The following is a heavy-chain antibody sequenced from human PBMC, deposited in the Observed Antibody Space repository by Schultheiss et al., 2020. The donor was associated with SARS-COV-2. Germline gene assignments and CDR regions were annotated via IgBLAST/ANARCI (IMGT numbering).Heavy chain of an antibody. V-gene: IGHV3-21*01. J-gene: IGHJ4*02. D-gene: IGHD3-22*01. CDR3: ARGDYYDSSGYFDY. Sequence: GESLKISCAASGFTFSSYSMNWVRQAPGKGLEWVSSISSSSSYIYYADSVKGRFTISRDNAKNSLYLQMNSLRAEDTAVYYCARGDYYDSSGYFDYWGQGTLVTVSS. CDR2: ISSSSSYI. CDR1: GFTFSSYS.